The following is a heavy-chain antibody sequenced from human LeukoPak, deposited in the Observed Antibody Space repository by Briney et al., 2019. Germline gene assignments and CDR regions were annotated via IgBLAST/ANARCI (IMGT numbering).Heavy chain of an antibody. CDR3: ARGIEYSSSSGYYNYYYMDV. CDR2: ISSSSSYI. J-gene: IGHJ6*03. CDR1: GFTFSPYG. V-gene: IGHV3-21*01. Sequence: KPGGSLRLSCAASGFTFSPYGMNWVRQAPGKGLEWVSSISSSSSYIYYADSVKGRFTISRDNVKNSLYLQMNSLRAEDTAVYYCARGIEYSSSSGYYNYYYMDVWGIGTTVTVSS. D-gene: IGHD6-6*01.